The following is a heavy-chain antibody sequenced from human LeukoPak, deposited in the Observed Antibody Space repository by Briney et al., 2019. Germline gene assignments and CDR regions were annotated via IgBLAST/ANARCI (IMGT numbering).Heavy chain of an antibody. CDR2: ISSSGSTI. D-gene: IGHD6-13*01. CDR1: GFTFSSYS. CDR3: ARDAYTIRWYYY. Sequence: GGSLRLSCAASGFTFSSYSMNWVRQAPGKGLEWVSYISSSGSTIYYADSVKCRFTISRDNAKNSLYLQMNSLRAEDTAVYYCARDAYTIRWYYYWGQGTLVAVSS. J-gene: IGHJ4*02. V-gene: IGHV3-48*04.